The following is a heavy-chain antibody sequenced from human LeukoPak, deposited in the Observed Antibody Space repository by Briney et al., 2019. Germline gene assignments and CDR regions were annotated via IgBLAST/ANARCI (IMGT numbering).Heavy chain of an antibody. CDR3: ARRSGTSKTFDY. Sequence: SETLSLTCTVSGGSISSSSYYRGWIRQPPGKGLEWIGSIYYSGSTYYNPSLKSRVTISVDTSKNQFSLKLSSVTAADTAVYYCARRSGTSKTFDYWGQGTLVTVSS. D-gene: IGHD1-1*01. V-gene: IGHV4-39*01. J-gene: IGHJ4*02. CDR2: IYYSGST. CDR1: GGSISSSSYY.